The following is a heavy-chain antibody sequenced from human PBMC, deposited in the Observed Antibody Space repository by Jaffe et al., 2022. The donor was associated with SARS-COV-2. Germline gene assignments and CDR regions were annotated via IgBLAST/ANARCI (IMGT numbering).Heavy chain of an antibody. CDR3: ATGGITGTTGAFDI. D-gene: IGHD1-7*01. J-gene: IGHJ3*02. CDR2: IYSGGST. V-gene: IGHV3-53*01. Sequence: EVQLVESGGGLIQPGGSLRLSCAASGFTVSSNYMSWVRQAPGKGLEWVSVIYSGGSTYYADSVKGRFTISRDNSKNTLYLQMNSLRAEDTAVYYCATGGITGTTGAFDIWGQGTMVTVSS. CDR1: GFTVSSNY.